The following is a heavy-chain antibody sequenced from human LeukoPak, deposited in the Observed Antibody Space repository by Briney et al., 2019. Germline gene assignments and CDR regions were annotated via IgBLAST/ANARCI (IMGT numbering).Heavy chain of an antibody. D-gene: IGHD2-2*01. V-gene: IGHV1-18*01. CDR1: GYTFTSYG. J-gene: IGHJ6*03. CDR3: AREGFAYCSSTGCYGYYYMDV. CDR2: ISAYNGNT. Sequence: ASVKVSCKASGYTFTSYGISWVRQAPGQGLEWMGWISAYNGNTNYAQKLQGRVTMTTDTSTSTAYMELRSLRSDDTAVYYCAREGFAYCSSTGCYGYYYMDVWGKGTTVTVSS.